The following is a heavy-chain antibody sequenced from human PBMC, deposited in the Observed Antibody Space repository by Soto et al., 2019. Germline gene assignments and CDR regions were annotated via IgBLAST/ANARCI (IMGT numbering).Heavy chain of an antibody. V-gene: IGHV3-30*18. CDR1: GFTFSSYG. Sequence: GGSLRLSCAASGFTFSSYGMHWVRQAPGKGLEWVAVISYDGSNKYYADSVKGRFTISRDNSKNTLYLQMNSLRAEDTAVYYCAKITGMVVVAATISDDAFDIWGQGTMVTVSS. D-gene: IGHD2-15*01. J-gene: IGHJ3*02. CDR3: AKITGMVVVAATISDDAFDI. CDR2: ISYDGSNK.